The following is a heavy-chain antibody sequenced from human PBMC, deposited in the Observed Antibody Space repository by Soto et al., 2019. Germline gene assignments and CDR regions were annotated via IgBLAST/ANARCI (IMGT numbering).Heavy chain of an antibody. CDR2: IYYSGST. CDR3: ARSAWKAGYFDY. V-gene: IGHV4-59*01. J-gene: IGHJ4*02. CDR1: GGSISSYY. D-gene: IGHD1-1*01. Sequence: PSETLSLTSTVSGGSISSYYWSWIRQPPGKGLEWIGYIYYSGSTNYNPSLKSRVTISVDTSKNQFSLKLSSVTAADTAVYYCARSAWKAGYFDYWGQGTLVTVSS.